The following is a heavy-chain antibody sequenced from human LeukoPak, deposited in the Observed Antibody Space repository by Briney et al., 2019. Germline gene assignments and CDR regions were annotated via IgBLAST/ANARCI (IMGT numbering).Heavy chain of an antibody. D-gene: IGHD3-16*01. CDR2: IYHSGST. CDR1: GYSISSAYY. CDR3: VRGGTRGYYFDY. Sequence: SETLSLTCTVSGYSISSAYYWGWIRQPPGKGLEWIGTIYHSGSTYYNPSLKSRVTISVDTSKNQFSLKLSSVTAAGTAVYYCVRGGTRGYYFDYRGQGPLVTVSS. J-gene: IGHJ4*02. V-gene: IGHV4-38-2*02.